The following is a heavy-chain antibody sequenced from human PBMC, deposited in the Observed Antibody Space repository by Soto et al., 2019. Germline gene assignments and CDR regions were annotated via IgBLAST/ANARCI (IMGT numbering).Heavy chain of an antibody. V-gene: IGHV3-23*01. D-gene: IGHD2-15*01. CDR3: AKSQKVVVVAATFDY. CDR2: ISGSGGRT. CDR1: GFTFSSYA. J-gene: IGHJ4*02. Sequence: GGSLRLSCAASGFTFSSYAMSWVRQAPGKGLEWVSAISGSGGRTYYADSVKGRFTISRDNSKNTLYLQMNSLRAEDTAVYYCAKSQKVVVVAATFDYWGQGTLVTVSS.